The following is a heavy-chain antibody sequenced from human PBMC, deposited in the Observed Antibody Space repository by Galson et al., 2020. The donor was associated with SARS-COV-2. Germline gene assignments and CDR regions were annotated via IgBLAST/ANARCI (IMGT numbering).Heavy chain of an antibody. CDR3: ARDGQLTSGWAFDY. CDR1: GFPFSDHS. J-gene: IGHJ4*02. V-gene: IGHV3-33*01. D-gene: IGHD6-19*01. CDR2: NFFDGSDK. Sequence: SLKISCPASGFPFSDHSIHWVRQAPGQGLEWAAQNFFDGSDKYYADSVKGRFTISRDSSQNMVYLQMNNLKVDDTAVYYRARDGQLTSGWAFDYWGQGTLVTVSS.